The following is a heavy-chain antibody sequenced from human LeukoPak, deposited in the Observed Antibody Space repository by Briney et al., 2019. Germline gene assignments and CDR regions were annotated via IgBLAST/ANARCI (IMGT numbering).Heavy chain of an antibody. J-gene: IGHJ5*02. D-gene: IGHD2-2*01. V-gene: IGHV1-2*02. CDR2: INPNSGGT. Sequence: ASVKVSCKASGYTFTGYYMHWVRQAPGQGLGWMGWINPNSGGTNYAQKFQGRVTMTRDTSISTAYMELSRLRSDDTAVYYCARDLVGYCSSTSCSPRPQNWFDPWGQGTLVTVSS. CDR1: GYTFTGYY. CDR3: ARDLVGYCSSTSCSPRPQNWFDP.